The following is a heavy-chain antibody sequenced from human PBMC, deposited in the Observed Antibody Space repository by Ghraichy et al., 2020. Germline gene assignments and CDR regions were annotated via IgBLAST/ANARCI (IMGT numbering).Heavy chain of an antibody. V-gene: IGHV1-8*01. CDR2: MNPSGGST. Sequence: ASVKVSCKASGYNFNSNEIHWVRQAIGQGLEWVGKMNPSGGSTGYAQRFQGRLTLTWNTSISTAYMDLSSLTSEDTAVYYCARGDFQLRQPYYFFYYGIDVWGQGTTVTV. D-gene: IGHD1/OR15-1a*01. CDR3: ARGDFQLRQPYYFFYYGIDV. CDR1: GYNFNSNE. J-gene: IGHJ6*02.